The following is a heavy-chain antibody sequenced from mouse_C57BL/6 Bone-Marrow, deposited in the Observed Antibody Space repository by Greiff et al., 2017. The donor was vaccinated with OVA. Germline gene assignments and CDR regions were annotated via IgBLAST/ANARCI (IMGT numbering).Heavy chain of an antibody. CDR3: ARDPYGGSLFAY. CDR2: IYPGDGDT. Sequence: QVQLKQSGPELVKPGASVKISCKASGYAFSSSWMNWVKQRPGKGLEWIGRIYPGDGDTNYNGKFKGKATLTADKSSSTAYMQLSSLTSEDSAVYFCARDPYGGSLFAYWGQGTLVTVSA. J-gene: IGHJ3*01. CDR1: GYAFSSSW. V-gene: IGHV1-82*01. D-gene: IGHD1-1*01.